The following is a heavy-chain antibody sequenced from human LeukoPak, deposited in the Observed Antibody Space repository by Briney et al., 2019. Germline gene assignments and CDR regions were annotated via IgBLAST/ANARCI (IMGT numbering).Heavy chain of an antibody. CDR2: IEYDGSNK. J-gene: IGHJ4*02. Sequence: GGSLRLSCAASGFTFSRNDMGWVRQAPGKGLEWVAFIEYDGSNKYYADSVKGRFTISRDNSKNTLYLQMNSLRAEDTAVYYCAKDHYYGSGSLDYWGQGTLVTVSS. CDR3: AKDHYYGSGSLDY. V-gene: IGHV3-30*02. D-gene: IGHD3-10*01. CDR1: GFTFSRND.